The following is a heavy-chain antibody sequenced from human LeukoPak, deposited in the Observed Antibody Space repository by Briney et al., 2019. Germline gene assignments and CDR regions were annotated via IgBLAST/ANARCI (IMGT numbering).Heavy chain of an antibody. J-gene: IGHJ6*03. CDR3: ARVFDSGSQAYFYYMDV. D-gene: IGHD3-10*01. V-gene: IGHV4-59*02. CDR2: MSYSGRT. Sequence: PSETLSLTCTVSGGSVSSYYWSWIRQTPEKGLEWIGYMSYSGRTDYGPSLKSRVTMSVDTSKNQFSLKMSYVTAADTGVYYCARVFDSGSQAYFYYMDVWGKGTTVTIFS. CDR1: GGSVSSYY.